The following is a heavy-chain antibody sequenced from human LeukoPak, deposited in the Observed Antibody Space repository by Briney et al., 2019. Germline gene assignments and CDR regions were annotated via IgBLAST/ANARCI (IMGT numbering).Heavy chain of an antibody. Sequence: GESLKISCEGSGYSFTTYWIGWVRQAPGQGLEWMGYMVPSSGVSHYSQKFQDRVTMTRDTSTSTAYLELSGLTSDDTAVYYCSTEDKYCTSTTCGDFWGQGTLVTVSS. D-gene: IGHD2-2*01. V-gene: IGHV1-2*02. J-gene: IGHJ4*02. CDR3: STEDKYCTSTTCGDF. CDR1: GYSFTTYW. CDR2: MVPSSGVS.